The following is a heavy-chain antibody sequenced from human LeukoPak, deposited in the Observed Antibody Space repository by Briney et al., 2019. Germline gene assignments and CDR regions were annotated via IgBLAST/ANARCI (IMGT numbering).Heavy chain of an antibody. CDR2: IFTSGSA. J-gene: IGHJ5*02. D-gene: IGHD3-16*01. V-gene: IGHV4-4*07. CDR1: GESISAYY. Sequence: SETLSLTCSVSGESISAYYWRWLRHPAGKGLEGRGHIFTSGSANYNTSLKSRVTMSLDTSKNQFSLKPSSVPAADTAVYYCAREPDYAYNWFDPWGQGTLVTVSS. CDR3: AREPDYAYNWFDP.